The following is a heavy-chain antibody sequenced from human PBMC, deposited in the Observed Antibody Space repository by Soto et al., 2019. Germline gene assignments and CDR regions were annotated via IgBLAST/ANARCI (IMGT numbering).Heavy chain of an antibody. CDR2: IYSGGST. CDR1: GFTVSRHY. Sequence: GPLRLSCAASGFTVSRHYLSWVRQAPGKGLEWVSVIYSGGSTYYADSVKGRFTISRDNSKNTLYLQMNSLRAEDTAVYYCARELAGAFDIWGQGTMVTV. J-gene: IGHJ3*02. V-gene: IGHV3-53*01. CDR3: ARELAGAFDI.